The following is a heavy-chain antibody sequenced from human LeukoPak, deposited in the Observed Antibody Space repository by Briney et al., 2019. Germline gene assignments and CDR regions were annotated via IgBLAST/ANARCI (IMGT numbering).Heavy chain of an antibody. J-gene: IGHJ6*02. Sequence: PGGSLRLSCAASGFIFSRYWMSWVRQGPGKGLEWVANMNQDGSRKDYVDSVQGRFTISRDNAKNSLYPQMNGLRVEDTGVYYCARDGGYASLEVWGQGTTVTVSS. CDR3: ARDGGYASLEV. V-gene: IGHV3-7*01. D-gene: IGHD3-16*01. CDR1: GFIFSRYW. CDR2: MNQDGSRK.